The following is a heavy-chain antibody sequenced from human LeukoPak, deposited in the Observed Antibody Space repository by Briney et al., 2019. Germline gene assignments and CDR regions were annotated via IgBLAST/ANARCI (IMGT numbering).Heavy chain of an antibody. CDR2: IYTSGST. V-gene: IGHV4-4*07. J-gene: IGHJ4*02. Sequence: SETLSLTCTVSGGSISSYYWSWIRQPAGKGLEWIGRIYTSGSTNYNPSLKSRVTISVDTSKNQFSLKLSSVTAADTAVYYCARDKGFGYSMGYYFDYWGQGTLVTVSS. D-gene: IGHD3-10*01. CDR1: GGSISSYY. CDR3: ARDKGFGYSMGYYFDY.